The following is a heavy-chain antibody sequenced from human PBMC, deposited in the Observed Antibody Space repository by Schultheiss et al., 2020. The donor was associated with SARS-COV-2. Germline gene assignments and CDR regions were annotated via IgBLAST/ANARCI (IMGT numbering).Heavy chain of an antibody. CDR2: IYTSGGT. D-gene: IGHD3-22*01. CDR1: GGSISSYY. Sequence: SETLSLTCTVSGGSISSYYWSWIRQPAGKGLEWIGRIYTSGGTNFNPSLKSRVTISVDTSKNQFSLKLSSVTAADTAVYYCARDAYYYDSSGAPGVWGQGTTVTVSS. J-gene: IGHJ6*02. CDR3: ARDAYYYDSSGAPGV. V-gene: IGHV4-4*07.